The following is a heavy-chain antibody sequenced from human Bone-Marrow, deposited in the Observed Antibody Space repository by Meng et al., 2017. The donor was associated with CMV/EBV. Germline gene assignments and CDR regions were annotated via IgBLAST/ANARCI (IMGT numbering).Heavy chain of an antibody. CDR1: GFSFSSYW. D-gene: IGHD4-23*01. V-gene: IGHV3-7*01. Sequence: GESLKISCAASGFSFSSYWMSWVRQAPGKGLEWVANIKPDGSEKYSVDSVKGRFTVSRDNAKNSLDLQMNSLRAEDTAVYYCARDWAGGNSYYFNYWGQGTLVTVSS. CDR2: IKPDGSEK. J-gene: IGHJ4*02. CDR3: ARDWAGGNSYYFNY.